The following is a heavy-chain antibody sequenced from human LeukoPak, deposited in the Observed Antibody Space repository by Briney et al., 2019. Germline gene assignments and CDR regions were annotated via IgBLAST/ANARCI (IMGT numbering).Heavy chain of an antibody. Sequence: GGSLRLSCAASGFTFSSYSMNWVRQAPGKGLEWVSFISTSSNTIYYADSVKGRFTISRDNAKNSLYLQMNSLRAEDTAVYYCARVRREFHFDYLGQGTLVTVSS. CDR3: ARVRREFHFDY. CDR2: ISTSSNTI. D-gene: IGHD3-10*01. V-gene: IGHV3-48*04. J-gene: IGHJ4*02. CDR1: GFTFSSYS.